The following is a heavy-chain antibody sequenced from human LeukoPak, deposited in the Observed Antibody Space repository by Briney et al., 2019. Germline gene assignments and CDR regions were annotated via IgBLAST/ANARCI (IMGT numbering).Heavy chain of an antibody. CDR1: GFTFSSYS. Sequence: GGSLRLSCAASGFTFSSYSMNWVRQAPGKGLEWVSVIYSGGNTYYADSVKGRCSISRDNSKNTVFLQINILRAEDTAVYYCARGDYNWNDLDPWGQGTLVTVSA. CDR2: IYSGGNT. D-gene: IGHD1-1*01. CDR3: ARGDYNWNDLDP. V-gene: IGHV3-53*01. J-gene: IGHJ5*02.